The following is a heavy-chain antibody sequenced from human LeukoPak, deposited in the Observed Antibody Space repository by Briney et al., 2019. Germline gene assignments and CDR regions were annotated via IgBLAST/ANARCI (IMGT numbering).Heavy chain of an antibody. J-gene: IGHJ4*02. CDR3: ARVRYSGSRLRVYYFDY. Sequence: GASVKVSCKASGYTFTGYYMHWVRQAPGQGLEWMGWINPNSGGTNYAQKFQGRVTMTRDTSISTAYMELSRLRSDDTAVYYCARVRYSGSRLRVYYFDYWGQGTLVTVSS. D-gene: IGHD5-12*01. CDR1: GYTFTGYY. V-gene: IGHV1-2*02. CDR2: INPNSGGT.